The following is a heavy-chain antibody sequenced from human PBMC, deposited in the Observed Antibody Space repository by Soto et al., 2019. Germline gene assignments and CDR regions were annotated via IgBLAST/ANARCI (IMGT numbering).Heavy chain of an antibody. CDR2: IIPILGIE. V-gene: IGHV1-69*04. CDR3: ARDRSSDPNYYYYMDV. Sequence: QVQLVQSGAEVKKPGSSVKVSCKASGGTFSSYAITWVRQAPGQGLEWMGRIIPILGIENYAQKFQDRVTITADKSTSTVYMELSSLRSEDTADYYCARDRSSDPNYYYYMDVWGKGTTVTVSS. D-gene: IGHD6-19*01. J-gene: IGHJ6*03. CDR1: GGTFSSYA.